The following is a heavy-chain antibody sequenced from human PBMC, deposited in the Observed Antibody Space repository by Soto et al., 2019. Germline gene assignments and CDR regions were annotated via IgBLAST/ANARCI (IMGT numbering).Heavy chain of an antibody. CDR3: TSHDDYVRGSHEF. J-gene: IGHJ4*02. CDR1: GFTFSDSA. Sequence: EVQLVESGGGLVQPGGSLKLSCTASGFTFSDSAFHWARQASGSGLVWVGRIRGKPRSYTTAYAASVKGTFTISRDEAWSTEESQMTSLKTEDTPVYYCTSHDDYVRGSHEFWGPGTLVTVSS. CDR2: IRGKPRSYTT. D-gene: IGHD3-16*01. V-gene: IGHV3-73*01.